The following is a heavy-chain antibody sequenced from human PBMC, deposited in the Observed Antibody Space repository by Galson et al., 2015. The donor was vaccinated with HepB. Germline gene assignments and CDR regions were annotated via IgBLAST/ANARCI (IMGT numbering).Heavy chain of an antibody. CDR3: AKGYGLFDS. CDR1: GFAFDTHA. V-gene: IGHV3-23*01. CDR2: ISGNGDRT. Sequence: SLRLSCAASGFAFDTHAMSWVRQAPGRGLEWIAGISGNGDRTFYADSVKGRFTVSRDNSNNMLYLQMNSLRAEDAGLYFCAKGYGLFDSRGQGILVTVSS. D-gene: IGHD5-18*01. J-gene: IGHJ5*01.